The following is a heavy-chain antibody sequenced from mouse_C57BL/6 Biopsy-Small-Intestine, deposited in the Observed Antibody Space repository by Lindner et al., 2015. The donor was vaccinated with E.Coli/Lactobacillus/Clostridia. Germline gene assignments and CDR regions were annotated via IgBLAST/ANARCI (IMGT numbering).Heavy chain of an antibody. CDR1: GYTFTSYD. CDR3: ARAERVGDVGVY. CDR2: MNPNSGHT. Sequence: SVKVSCKASGYTFTSYDINWVRQAPGQGLEWMGWMNPNSGHTGYAQKFQGRVTMTRDTSINTAYMELSSLGSEDTAVYYCARAERVGDVGVYWGQGTLVTVSS. V-gene: IGHV1S55*01. J-gene: IGHJ4*01.